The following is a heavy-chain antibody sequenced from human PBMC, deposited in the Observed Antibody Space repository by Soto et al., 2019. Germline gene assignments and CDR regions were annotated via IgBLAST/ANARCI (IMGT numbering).Heavy chain of an antibody. CDR3: AKAVIVVVVADCLDAFDN. D-gene: IGHD2-15*01. CDR2: ISGSGGST. CDR1: GFTFSSYA. V-gene: IGHV3-23*01. J-gene: IGHJ3*02. Sequence: EVQLLESGGGLVQPGGSLRLSCAASGFTFSSYAMSWVRQAPGKGLEWVSAISGSGGSTYYADSVKGRFTISRDNSKTTLDLQMNSLTDDDTAVYYCAKAVIVVVVADCLDAFDNWGQGTKVTV.